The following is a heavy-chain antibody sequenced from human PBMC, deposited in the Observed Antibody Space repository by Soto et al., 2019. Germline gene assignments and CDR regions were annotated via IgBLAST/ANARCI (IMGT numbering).Heavy chain of an antibody. CDR2: ISAYNGNT. CDR3: ARDRGFVVRAPPVDY. D-gene: IGHD3-10*01. V-gene: IGHV1-18*01. J-gene: IGHJ4*02. CDR1: GYTFTSYG. Sequence: ASVKVSCKASGYTFTSYGISWVRQAPGQGLEWMGWISAYNGNTNYAQKLQGRVTMTTDTSTSTAYMELRSPRSDDTAVYYCARDRGFVVRAPPVDYWGQGTLVTVSS.